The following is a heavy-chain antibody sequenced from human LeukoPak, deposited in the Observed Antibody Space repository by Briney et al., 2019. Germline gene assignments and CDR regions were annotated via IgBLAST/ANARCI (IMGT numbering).Heavy chain of an antibody. CDR1: GGTFSSYS. CDR3: ARELYPYDSSGYCSGADY. Sequence: ASVKVSCKTSGGTFSSYSISWVRQAPGQGLEWMGIINPSGGSTSYAQKFQGRVTMTRDMSTSTVYMELSSLRSEDTAVYYCARELYPYDSSGYCSGADYWGQGTLVTVSS. D-gene: IGHD3-22*01. CDR2: INPSGGST. V-gene: IGHV1-46*01. J-gene: IGHJ4*02.